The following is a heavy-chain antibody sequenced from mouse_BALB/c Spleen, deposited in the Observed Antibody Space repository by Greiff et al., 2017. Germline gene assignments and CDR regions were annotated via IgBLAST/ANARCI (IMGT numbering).Heavy chain of an antibody. CDR3: AIITTATPFDY. D-gene: IGHD1-2*01. CDR2: INSNGGST. V-gene: IGHV5-6-3*01. J-gene: IGHJ2*01. Sequence: EVKLVESGGGLVQPGGSLKLSCVASGFTFSSYGMSWVRQTPDKRLELVATINSNGGSTYYPDSVKGRFTISRDNAKNTLYLQMSSLKSEDTAMYYCAIITTATPFDYWGQGTTLTVSS. CDR1: GFTFSSYG.